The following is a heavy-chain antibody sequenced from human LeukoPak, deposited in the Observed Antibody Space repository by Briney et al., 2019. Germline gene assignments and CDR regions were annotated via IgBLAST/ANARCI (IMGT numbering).Heavy chain of an antibody. J-gene: IGHJ4*02. CDR1: GDSISSSY. CDR3: ARHRIPAALASAFDY. D-gene: IGHD2-2*01. V-gene: IGHV4-59*08. CDR2: IYYSGST. Sequence: SETLSLTCSVSGDSISSSYWSWIRQPSGKGLEWIGAIYYSGSTNYNPSLKSRVTISVDTSKNQFSLKLSSVTAADTAVYYCARHRIPAALASAFDYWGQGTLVTVSS.